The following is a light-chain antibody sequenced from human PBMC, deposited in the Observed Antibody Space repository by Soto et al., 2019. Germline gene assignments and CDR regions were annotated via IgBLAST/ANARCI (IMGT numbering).Light chain of an antibody. CDR1: QSVSSN. CDR2: GAS. CDR3: QHYGHALWA. V-gene: IGKV3-20*01. J-gene: IGKJ1*01. Sequence: EVVLTQSPVTLSLSPGERATLSCRASQSVSSNLAWYQQKPGQAPRLLIYGASTRATGIPARFSGSGSGTDFTLTISRLEPEDFAVYYCQHYGHALWAFGQGTKVDIK.